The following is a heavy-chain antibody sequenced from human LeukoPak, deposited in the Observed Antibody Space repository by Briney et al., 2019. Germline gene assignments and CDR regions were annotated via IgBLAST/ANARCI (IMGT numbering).Heavy chain of an antibody. CDR2: INPNSGGT. CDR3: ARERGYSSSSTYYYYMDV. V-gene: IGHV1-2*02. Sequence: GASVKVSCKASGGTFSSYAISWVRQAPGQGLEWMGWINPNSGGTNYAQKLQGRVTMTRDTSISTAYMELSRLRSDDTAVYYCARERGYSSSSTYYYYMDVWGKGTTVTVSS. D-gene: IGHD6-13*01. J-gene: IGHJ6*03. CDR1: GGTFSSYA.